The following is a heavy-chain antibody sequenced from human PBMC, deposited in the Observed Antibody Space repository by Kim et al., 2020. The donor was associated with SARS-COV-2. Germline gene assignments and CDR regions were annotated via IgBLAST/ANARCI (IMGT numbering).Heavy chain of an antibody. CDR3: ARERWVEGATYYYYGMDV. CDR1: GGSISSGGYY. D-gene: IGHD1-26*01. CDR2: IYYSGST. Sequence: SETLSLTCTVSGGSISSGGYYWSWIRQHPGKGLEWIGYIYYSGSTYYNPSLKSRVTISVDTSKNQFSLKLSSVTAADTAVYYCARERWVEGATYYYYGMDVWVQGTTVTVSS. J-gene: IGHJ6*02. V-gene: IGHV4-31*03.